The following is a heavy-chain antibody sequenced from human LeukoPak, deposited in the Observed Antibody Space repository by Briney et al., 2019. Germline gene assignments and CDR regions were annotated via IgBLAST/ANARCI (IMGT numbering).Heavy chain of an antibody. Sequence: PGGSLRLSCAASGFTFSTFAMSWVRQAPGKGVEWVSTINFSGGNAYYADSVKGRFTISRDKAKNSLYLQMKRLRADDTAVYYCARLYCYSDPYYFDYWGQGSLVTVPS. CDR3: ARLYCYSDPYYFDY. CDR2: INFSGGNA. CDR1: GFTFSTFA. D-gene: IGHD3-22*01. J-gene: IGHJ4*02. V-gene: IGHV3-23*01.